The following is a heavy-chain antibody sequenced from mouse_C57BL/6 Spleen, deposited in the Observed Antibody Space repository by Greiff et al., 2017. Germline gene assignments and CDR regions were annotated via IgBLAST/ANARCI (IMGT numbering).Heavy chain of an antibody. V-gene: IGHV7-3*01. CDR2: IRNKANGYTT. J-gene: IGHJ4*01. D-gene: IGHD3-3*01. CDR1: GFTFTDYY. CDR3: ARWGTYAMDY. Sequence: DVKLVESGGGLVQPGGSLSLSCAASGFTFTDYYMSWVRQPPGKALEWLGFIRNKANGYTTEYSASVKGRFTISRDNSQSILYLQMNALRAEDSATYYCARWGTYAMDYCGQGTSVTVSS.